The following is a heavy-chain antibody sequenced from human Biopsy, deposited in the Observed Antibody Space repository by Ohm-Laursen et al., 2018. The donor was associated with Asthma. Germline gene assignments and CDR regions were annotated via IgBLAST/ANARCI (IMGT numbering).Heavy chain of an antibody. Sequence: TLSLTCTVSGASITSSAYYWGWIRQPPGKGLEWIGSMYYGETTYYSPSLKSRVTISVDTSKNQFSLKLRSVTAADAAAYYCARGISRVTGLFDHFDSWGQGTLVTVSS. V-gene: IGHV4-39*07. D-gene: IGHD2-21*02. CDR1: GASITSSAYY. J-gene: IGHJ4*02. CDR3: ARGISRVTGLFDHFDS. CDR2: MYYGETT.